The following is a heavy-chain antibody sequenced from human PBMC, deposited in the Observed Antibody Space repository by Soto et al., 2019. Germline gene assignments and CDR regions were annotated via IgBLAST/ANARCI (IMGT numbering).Heavy chain of an antibody. CDR1: GFTFSSYW. V-gene: IGHV3-74*01. Sequence: EVQLVESGGGLVQPGGSLRLSCAASGFTFSSYWMHWVRQAPGKGLVWVSRINSDGSSISYADSVKGRFTISRDNXMKTLYLQMNSLRVEDTAVYYCARESGYSSGWRQDYWGQGTLVAVSS. CDR2: INSDGSSI. D-gene: IGHD6-19*01. CDR3: ARESGYSSGWRQDY. J-gene: IGHJ4*02.